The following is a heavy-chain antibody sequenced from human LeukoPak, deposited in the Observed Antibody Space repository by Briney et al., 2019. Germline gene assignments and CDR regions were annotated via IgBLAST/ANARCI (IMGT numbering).Heavy chain of an antibody. CDR1: GGTFSSYA. CDR2: ITPIFGTA. D-gene: IGHD6-13*01. V-gene: IGHV1-69*06. CDR3: ARAHFLLKAGQLVYSEGFDY. Sequence: ASVKVSCKASGGTFSSYAISWVRQAPGQGLEWMGGITPIFGTANYAQKFQGRVTITADKSTSTAYMELSSLRSEDTAVYYCARAHFLLKAGQLVYSEGFDYWGQGTLVTVSS. J-gene: IGHJ4*02.